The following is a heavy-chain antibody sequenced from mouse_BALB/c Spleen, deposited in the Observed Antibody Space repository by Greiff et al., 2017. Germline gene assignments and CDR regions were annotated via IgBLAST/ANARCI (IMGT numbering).Heavy chain of an antibody. V-gene: IGHV1S135*01. Sequence: EVQLQQSGPELVKPGASVKVSCKASGYAFTSYNMYWVKQSHGKSLEWIGYIDPYNGGTSYNQKFKSKATLTVDTSSSTAYMQLSSLTSEDSAVYYCTRSYGSYAMDYWGQGTSVTVSS. CDR2: IDPYNGGT. CDR1: GYAFTSYN. CDR3: TRSYGSYAMDY. J-gene: IGHJ4*01. D-gene: IGHD2-10*02.